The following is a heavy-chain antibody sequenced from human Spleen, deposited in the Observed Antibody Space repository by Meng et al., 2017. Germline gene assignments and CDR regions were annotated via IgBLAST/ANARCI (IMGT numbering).Heavy chain of an antibody. V-gene: IGHV4-38-2*02. CDR3: ARENSSGWYGGYYYYGMDV. CDR1: GYSISSGYY. D-gene: IGHD6-19*01. J-gene: IGHJ6*02. CDR2: IYHSGST. Sequence: SETLSLTCTVSGYSISSGYYWGWIRQPPGKGLEWIGSIYHSGSTYYNPSLKSRVTISVDTSKNQFSLKLSSVTAADTAVYYCARENSSGWYGGYYYYGMDVWGQGTTVTVSS.